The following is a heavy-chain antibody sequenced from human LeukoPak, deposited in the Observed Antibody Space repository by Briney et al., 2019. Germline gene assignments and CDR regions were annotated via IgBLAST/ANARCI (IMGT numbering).Heavy chain of an antibody. V-gene: IGHV3-66*02. J-gene: IGHJ6*02. CDR1: GFTVSSNY. CDR3: ARDYYDSSGYNRYYGMDV. CDR2: IYSGGST. D-gene: IGHD3-22*01. Sequence: GGSLRLSCAASGFTVSSNYMSWVRQAPGKGLEWVSVIYSGGSTYYADSVKGRFTISRDNSKNTLYLQMNSLRAEDTAVHYCARDYYDSSGYNRYYGMDVWGQGTTVTVSS.